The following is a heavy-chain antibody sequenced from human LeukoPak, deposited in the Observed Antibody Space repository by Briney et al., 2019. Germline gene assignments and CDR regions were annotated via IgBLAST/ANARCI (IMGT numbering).Heavy chain of an antibody. CDR3: ARDRFTAMVVYYFDY. D-gene: IGHD5-18*01. CDR1: GFTFSSYS. V-gene: IGHV3-21*01. CDR2: ISSSSSYI. Sequence: GGSLRLSCAASGFTFSSYSMNWVRQAPGKGLEWVSSISSSSSYIYYADSAKGRFTISRDNAKNSLYLQMNSLRAEDTAVYYCARDRFTAMVVYYFDYWGQGTLVTVSS. J-gene: IGHJ4*02.